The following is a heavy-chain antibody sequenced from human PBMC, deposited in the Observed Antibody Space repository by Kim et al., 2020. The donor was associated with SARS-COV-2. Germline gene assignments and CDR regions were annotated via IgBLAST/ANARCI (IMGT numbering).Heavy chain of an antibody. D-gene: IGHD1-20*01. CDR2: IYYSGST. Sequence: SETLSLTCTVSGGSVSSSSYYWSWIRQPPGKGLEWIGYIYYSGSTNYNPSLKSRVTITVDTYKNQFSLKLSPVTAADTAVYYCASSQGPINTDYYDYYA. V-gene: IGHV4-61*01. CDR1: GGSVSSSSYY. CDR3: ASSQGPINTDYYDYYA. J-gene: IGHJ6*01.